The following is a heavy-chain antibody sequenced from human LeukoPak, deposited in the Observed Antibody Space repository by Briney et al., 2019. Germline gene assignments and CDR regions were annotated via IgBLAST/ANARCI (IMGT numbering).Heavy chain of an antibody. CDR2: IYWDDDK. J-gene: IGHJ5*02. Sequence: ESGPTLVKPTQTLTLTCTFSGFSLSTSGVGVGWIRQPPGKALEWLALIYWDDDKRYSPSLKSRLTITKDTSKNQVVLTMTNMDPVDTATYYCAHSDTYYYGSGSYYPNWFDPWGQGTLVTASS. D-gene: IGHD3-10*01. V-gene: IGHV2-5*02. CDR1: GFSLSTSGVG. CDR3: AHSDTYYYGSGSYYPNWFDP.